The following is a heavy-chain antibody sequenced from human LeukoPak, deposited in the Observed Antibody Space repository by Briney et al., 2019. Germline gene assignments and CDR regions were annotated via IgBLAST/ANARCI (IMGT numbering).Heavy chain of an antibody. CDR2: ISAYNGNT. CDR1: GYTFTSYG. D-gene: IGHD3-10*01. V-gene: IGHV1-18*04. Sequence: ASVKVSCKASGYTFTSYGISWVRQAPGQGLEWMGWISAYNGNTNYAQKLQGRVTMTTDTSTSTAYMELRSLRSDDTAVYYCARARRISDGYYGSGSSDYWGQGTMVTVSS. CDR3: ARARRISDGYYGSGSSDY. J-gene: IGHJ4*02.